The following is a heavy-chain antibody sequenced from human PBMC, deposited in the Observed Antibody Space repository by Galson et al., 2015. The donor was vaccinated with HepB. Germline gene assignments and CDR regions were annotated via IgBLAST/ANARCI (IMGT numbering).Heavy chain of an antibody. V-gene: IGHV3-23*01. Sequence: SLRLSCAGSGFTFSSYAMIWVRQAPGKGLECVSFIIGSGGDTYYSDSVKGRFTISRDNPKNTLYLQMNSLRAEDTAVYYCAKCSQAVTAPIDYWGQGTLVTVSS. J-gene: IGHJ4*02. D-gene: IGHD2-21*02. CDR1: GFTFSSYA. CDR3: AKCSQAVTAPIDY. CDR2: IIGSGGDT.